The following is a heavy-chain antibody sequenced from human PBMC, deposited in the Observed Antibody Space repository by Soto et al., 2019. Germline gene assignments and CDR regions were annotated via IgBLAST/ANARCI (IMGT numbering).Heavy chain of an antibody. Sequence: GGSLRLSCAASGFTSKDYAMHWVRQAPGKGLEWVSGFNWYSNSLGYADSVKGRFTISRDNAKNSLYLQMNSLRGDDTAVYYCAKDFWSGSWINGLGVWGQGTTVTVSS. CDR3: AKDFWSGSWINGLGV. D-gene: IGHD3-3*01. CDR1: GFTSKDYA. CDR2: FNWYSNSL. J-gene: IGHJ6*02. V-gene: IGHV3-9*02.